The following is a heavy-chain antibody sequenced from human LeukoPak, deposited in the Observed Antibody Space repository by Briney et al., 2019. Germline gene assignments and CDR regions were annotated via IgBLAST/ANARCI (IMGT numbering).Heavy chain of an antibody. J-gene: IGHJ4*02. V-gene: IGHV4-34*01. CDR2: INHSGST. CDR1: GGSFSGYY. D-gene: IGHD3-10*01. Sequence: SETLSLTCAVYGGSFSGYYWSWIRQPPGKGLEWIGEINHSGSTNCNPSLKSRVTISVDTSKNQFSLKLSSVTAADTAVYYCARGRSDYGSGSYSASRGYFDYWGQGTLVTVSS. CDR3: ARGRSDYGSGSYSASRGYFDY.